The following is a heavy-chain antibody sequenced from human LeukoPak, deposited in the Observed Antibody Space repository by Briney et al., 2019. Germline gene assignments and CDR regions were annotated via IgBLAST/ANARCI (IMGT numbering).Heavy chain of an antibody. CDR1: GGSLNNYY. CDR2: IFYNGNT. Sequence: PSEALSLTCTVSGGSLNNYYWTWIRQPPGKRLEWIGYIFYNGNTNYNPSLKSRVTISVDTSKNQFSLKLTSVTAADTALYYCARVDDWNALEYWGQGTLVTVSS. D-gene: IGHD1-1*01. CDR3: ARVDDWNALEY. J-gene: IGHJ4*02. V-gene: IGHV4-59*01.